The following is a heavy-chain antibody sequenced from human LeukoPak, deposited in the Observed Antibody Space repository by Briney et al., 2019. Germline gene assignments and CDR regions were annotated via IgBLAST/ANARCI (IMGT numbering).Heavy chain of an antibody. CDR1: GGSISTTTYY. D-gene: IGHD6-6*01. J-gene: IGHJ4*02. CDR2: VEYSGTT. CDR3: ARKLYLSSSSYHFDY. V-gene: IGHV4-39*01. Sequence: SETLSLTCTVSGGSISTTTYYWAWVRQPPGKGLEWIGSVEYSGTTYYNPSLESRVAISIDTSKKQFSLKLSSVTAADTAVYYCARKLYLSSSSYHFDYWGQGTLVTVSS.